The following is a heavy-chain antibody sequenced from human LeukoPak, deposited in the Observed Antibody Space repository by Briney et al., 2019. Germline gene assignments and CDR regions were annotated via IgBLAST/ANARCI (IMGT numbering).Heavy chain of an antibody. V-gene: IGHV3-15*01. CDR2: IKSKTDGGTI. CDR1: GFTFSNAW. J-gene: IGHJ4*02. Sequence: GGSLRLSCAASGFTFSNAWMNWVRQAPGKGLEWVGRIKSKTDGGTIDYAAPVKGRFTISTDDSENTLYLQMNSLKTEDTAVHYCTTGQSSVYNILTGYRLLDYWGQGTLVTVSS. CDR3: TTGQSSVYNILTGYRLLDY. D-gene: IGHD3-9*01.